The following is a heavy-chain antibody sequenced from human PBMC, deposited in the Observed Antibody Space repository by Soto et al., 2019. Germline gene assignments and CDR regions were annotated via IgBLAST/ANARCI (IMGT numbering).Heavy chain of an antibody. D-gene: IGHD3-3*01. CDR2: IYYSGST. Sequence: SETLSLTCTVSGGSISSGGYYWSWIRQHPGKGLEWIGYIYYSGSTYYNPSLKSRVTISVDTSRNQFSLKLSSVTAADTAVYYCARGRAYYDFWSGRNLYGMDVWGQGTTVTVSS. J-gene: IGHJ6*02. V-gene: IGHV4-31*03. CDR1: GGSISSGGYY. CDR3: ARGRAYYDFWSGRNLYGMDV.